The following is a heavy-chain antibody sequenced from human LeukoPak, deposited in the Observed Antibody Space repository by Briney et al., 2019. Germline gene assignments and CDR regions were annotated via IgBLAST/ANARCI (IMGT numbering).Heavy chain of an antibody. D-gene: IGHD5-24*01. CDR1: GGSISSGGYY. Sequence: SETLSLTCTVSGGSISSGGYYWSWIRQHPGKGLEWIGYIYYSGSTYYNPSLKSRVTISVDTSKNQFSLKLSSMTAADTAVYHCARVGNGYNYDYWGQGTLVTVSS. V-gene: IGHV4-31*02. J-gene: IGHJ4*02. CDR3: ARVGNGYNYDY. CDR2: IYYSGST.